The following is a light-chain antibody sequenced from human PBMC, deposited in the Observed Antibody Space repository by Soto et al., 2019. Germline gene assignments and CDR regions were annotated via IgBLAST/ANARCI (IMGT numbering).Light chain of an antibody. CDR1: QSVSNNY. CDR2: GAS. CDR3: QQYGSSPLFS. V-gene: IGKV3-20*01. Sequence: EIMLTQSPGTLSLSPGERATLSCRASQSVSNNYLAWYQQKPGQAPRLLIYGASTRATGIPDRFSGSGSGTDFTLTISRLEPEDFAVYYCQQYGSSPLFSFGPGTKVDIK. J-gene: IGKJ3*01.